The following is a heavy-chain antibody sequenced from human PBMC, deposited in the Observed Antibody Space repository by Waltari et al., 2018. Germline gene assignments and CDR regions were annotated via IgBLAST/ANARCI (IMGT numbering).Heavy chain of an antibody. V-gene: IGHV3-23*01. D-gene: IGHD1-26*01. J-gene: IGHJ4*02. Sequence: VRLLESGGGLVQPGGSLRPSCAASGFTFSDYSISWVRQSPEKGLEWVSAISGSGHLAHYADSVKGRFTISRDNSKNTLYLQMNSLRAGDTAIYYCAKLWDLSGYWGQGALVTVSS. CDR2: ISGSGHLA. CDR1: GFTFSDYS. CDR3: AKLWDLSGY.